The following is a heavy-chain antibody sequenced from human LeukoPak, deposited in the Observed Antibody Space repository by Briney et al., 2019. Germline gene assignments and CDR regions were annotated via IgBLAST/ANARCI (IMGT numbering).Heavy chain of an antibody. Sequence: KPSETLSLTCAVYGGSFSGYYWSWIRQPPGKGLEWIGEINHSGSTNYNPSLKSRVTISVDTSKNQFSLKLTSVTAADTAVYYCARGSRPSSYFDYWGQGTLVTVSS. J-gene: IGHJ4*02. D-gene: IGHD3-22*01. CDR3: ARGSRPSSYFDY. V-gene: IGHV4-34*01. CDR2: INHSGST. CDR1: GGSFSGYY.